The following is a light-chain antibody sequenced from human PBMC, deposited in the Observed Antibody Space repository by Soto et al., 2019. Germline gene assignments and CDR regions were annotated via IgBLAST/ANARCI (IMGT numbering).Light chain of an antibody. Sequence: DIQMTQSPSSLSASVGDRVTVTCRASQSITTYLNWYQQKPGKAPKLLIYAASSLQSGVPSRFSGSGSGTDFTLTITSLQPEDFATYICQQSYGTPWTFDQGTKVEIK. J-gene: IGKJ1*01. CDR1: QSITTY. CDR3: QQSYGTPWT. V-gene: IGKV1-39*01. CDR2: AAS.